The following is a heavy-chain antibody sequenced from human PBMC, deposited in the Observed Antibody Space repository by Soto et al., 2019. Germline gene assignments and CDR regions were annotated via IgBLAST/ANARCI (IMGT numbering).Heavy chain of an antibody. CDR3: ARERGLLLWFGELNWFDP. Sequence: QVQLQQWGAGLLKPSETLSLTCAVYGGSFSGYYWSWIRQPPGKGLEWIGEINHSGSTNYNPSLKSRVTISVDTSKNQFSLKLSSVTAADTAVYYCARERGLLLWFGELNWFDPWGQGTLVTVSS. CDR1: GGSFSGYY. J-gene: IGHJ5*02. CDR2: INHSGST. V-gene: IGHV4-34*01. D-gene: IGHD3-10*01.